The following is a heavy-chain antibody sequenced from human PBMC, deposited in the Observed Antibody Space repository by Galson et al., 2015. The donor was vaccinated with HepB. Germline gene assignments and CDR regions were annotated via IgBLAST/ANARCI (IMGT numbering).Heavy chain of an antibody. J-gene: IGHJ4*02. V-gene: IGHV3-9*01. D-gene: IGHD4-23*01. CDR2: ISWNSGRI. CDR1: GFTFDDYA. CDR3: GKDMSYGGKSCFDY. Sequence: SLRLSCAASGFTFDDYAMHWVRQAPGKGLEWVSGISWNSGRIGYVDSVKGRFTISRDNAKNSLYLQMNSLRPEDTALYYCGKDMSYGGKSCFDYWGQGTLVTVSS.